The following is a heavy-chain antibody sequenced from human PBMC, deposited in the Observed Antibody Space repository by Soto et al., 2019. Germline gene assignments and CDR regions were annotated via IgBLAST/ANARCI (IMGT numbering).Heavy chain of an antibody. D-gene: IGHD2-15*01. CDR2: ISAYNGNT. V-gene: IGHV1-18*01. J-gene: IGHJ6*02. CDR1: GYTFTSYG. Sequence: GASVKVSCKASGYTFTSYGISWVRQAPGQGLEWMGWISAYNGNTNYAQKLQGRVTMTTDTSTSTAYMELRSLRSDDTAVYYCARDVASYCSGGSCYFVGSLPYYGMDVWGQGTTVTVSS. CDR3: ARDVASYCSGGSCYFVGSLPYYGMDV.